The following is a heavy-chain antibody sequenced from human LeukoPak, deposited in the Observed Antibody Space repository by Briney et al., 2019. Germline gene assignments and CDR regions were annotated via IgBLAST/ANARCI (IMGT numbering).Heavy chain of an antibody. Sequence: PGGSLRLSCAASGFTFSSYAMSWFRQAPGKGLEWVGFIRSKAYGGTTEYAASVKGRFTISRDDSKSIAYLQMNSLKTEDTAVYYCTRASGAIYFDYWGQGTLVTVSS. V-gene: IGHV3-49*03. CDR2: IRSKAYGGTT. D-gene: IGHD1-26*01. CDR3: TRASGAIYFDY. J-gene: IGHJ4*02. CDR1: GFTFSSYA.